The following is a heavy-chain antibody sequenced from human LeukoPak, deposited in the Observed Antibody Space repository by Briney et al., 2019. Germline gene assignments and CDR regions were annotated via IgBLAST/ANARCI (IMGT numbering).Heavy chain of an antibody. CDR2: ISGDGDNI. J-gene: IGHJ4*02. Sequence: GGSLRLSXAASGFNFDDYAMHWVRQAPGKGLEWVSLISGDGDNIYYADSVKGRFTISRDNSENSLYLQMSSLGTEDTAIYYCAKDYDRTGYYFDYWGQGTLVTVSS. CDR1: GFNFDDYA. D-gene: IGHD3-22*01. V-gene: IGHV3-43*02. CDR3: AKDYDRTGYYFDY.